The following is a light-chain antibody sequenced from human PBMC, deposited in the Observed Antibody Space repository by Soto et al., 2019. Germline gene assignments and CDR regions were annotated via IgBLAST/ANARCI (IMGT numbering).Light chain of an antibody. CDR2: DAS. Sequence: EIVLTQSPATLSLSPGERATLSCRASQSVTNYLAWYQQNPGQAPRLLIYDASNRATGIPARFSGSGSGTDFILTSSRLEPEDFAVYYCQQRSNWPSGTFGQGTKVEIK. V-gene: IGKV3-11*01. J-gene: IGKJ1*01. CDR3: QQRSNWPSGT. CDR1: QSVTNY.